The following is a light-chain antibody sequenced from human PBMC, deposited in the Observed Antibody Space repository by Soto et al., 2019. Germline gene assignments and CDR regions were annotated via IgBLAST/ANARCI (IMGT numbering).Light chain of an antibody. CDR2: GAS. CDR3: QQYGRSPDWDRWT. Sequence: EIVLTQSPGTLSLSPGERATLSCRASQSISSSNLAWYQQKPGRAPRLLLYGASNRAAVIPDRFSVSGSGTVFTLTISILELEDFVIYYCQQYGRSPDWDRWTFGQGTKV. CDR1: QSISSSN. V-gene: IGKV3-20*01. J-gene: IGKJ1*01.